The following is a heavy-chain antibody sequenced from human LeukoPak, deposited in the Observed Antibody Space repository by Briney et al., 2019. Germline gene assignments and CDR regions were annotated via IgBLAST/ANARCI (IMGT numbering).Heavy chain of an antibody. CDR3: AKGGGYEAQYYYYYLDV. J-gene: IGHJ6*03. CDR1: GFTVSSNY. V-gene: IGHV3-66*01. D-gene: IGHD5-12*01. CDR2: IYSGGST. Sequence: PGGSLRLSCAASGFTVSSNYMTWVRQAPGKGLEWVSVIYSGGSTYYADSVKGRFTISRDNSKNTLYLQMNSLRDEDTAVYYCAKGGGYEAQYYYYYLDVWGKGTTVTISS.